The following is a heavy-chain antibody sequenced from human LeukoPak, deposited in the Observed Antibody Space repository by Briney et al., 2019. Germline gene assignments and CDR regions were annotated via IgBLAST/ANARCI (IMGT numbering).Heavy chain of an antibody. D-gene: IGHD3-3*01. V-gene: IGHV4-59*08. J-gene: IGHJ4*02. CDR3: ARHRYDFWSGFDFDY. CDR2: IYYSGST. Sequence: SETLSLTCTVSGGSISSYYWSWIRQPPGKGLEWIGYIYYSGSTNYNPSLKSRVTISVDTSKNQFSLKLSSVTAADTAVYYCARHRYDFWSGFDFDYWAREPWSPSPQ. CDR1: GGSISSYY.